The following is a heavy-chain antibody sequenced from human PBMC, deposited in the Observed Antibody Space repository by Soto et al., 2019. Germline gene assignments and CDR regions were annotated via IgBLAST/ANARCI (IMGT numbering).Heavy chain of an antibody. CDR1: GGTFSSYA. CDR3: ARDKRSPPLFVP. J-gene: IGHJ5*02. V-gene: IGHV1-69*01. Sequence: QVQLVQSGAEVKKPGSSVKVSCKASGGTFSSYAISWVRQAPGQGLEWMGGIITLFGTANYAQKFQGRVTITAEESTSKAYMELSSLRSEDTDVYYCARDKRSPPLFVPWGQGTLVTVSS. D-gene: IGHD6-25*01. CDR2: IITLFGTA.